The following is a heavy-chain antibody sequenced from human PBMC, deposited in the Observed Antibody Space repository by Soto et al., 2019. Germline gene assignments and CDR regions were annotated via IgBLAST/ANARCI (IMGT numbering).Heavy chain of an antibody. CDR2: IYPGDSDT. V-gene: IGHV5-51*01. CDR1: GYSFTSYW. CDR3: ARQRYGGKYYYGMDV. J-gene: IGHJ6*02. Sequence: PGESLKISCKGSGYSFTSYWIGWVRQMPGKGLECMGIIYPGDSDTRYSPSFQGQVTISADKSISTAYLQWSSLKASDTAMYYCARQRYGGKYYYGMDVWGQGTTVTVSS. D-gene: IGHD5-18*01.